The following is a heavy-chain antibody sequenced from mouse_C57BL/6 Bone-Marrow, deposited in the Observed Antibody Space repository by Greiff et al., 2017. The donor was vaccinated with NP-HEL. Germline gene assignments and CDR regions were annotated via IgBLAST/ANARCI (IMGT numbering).Heavy chain of an antibody. Sequence: EVQRVESGGGLVQPGGSLKLSCAASGFTFSDYGMAWVRQAPRKGPEWVAFISNLAYSIYYAETVTGRFTISRENAKNTLYLEMSSLRSEDTAMYYCARPGSSWFAYWGQGTLVTVSA. D-gene: IGHD1-1*01. V-gene: IGHV5-15*01. J-gene: IGHJ3*01. CDR3: ARPGSSWFAY. CDR1: GFTFSDYG. CDR2: ISNLAYSI.